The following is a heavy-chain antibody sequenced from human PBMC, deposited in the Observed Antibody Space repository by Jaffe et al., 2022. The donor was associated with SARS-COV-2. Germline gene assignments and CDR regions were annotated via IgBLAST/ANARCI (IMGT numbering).Heavy chain of an antibody. CDR2: IYYSGST. V-gene: IGHV4-31*03. CDR1: GGSISSGGYY. CDR3: ARFRYYYDSSGYYQTPDAFDI. J-gene: IGHJ3*02. Sequence: QVQLQESGPGLVKPSQTLSLTCTVSGGSISSGGYYWSWIRQHPGKGLEWIGYIYYSGSTYYNPSLKSRVTISVDTSKNQFSLKLSSVTAADTAVYYCARFRYYYDSSGYYQTPDAFDIWGQGTMVTVSS. D-gene: IGHD3-22*01.